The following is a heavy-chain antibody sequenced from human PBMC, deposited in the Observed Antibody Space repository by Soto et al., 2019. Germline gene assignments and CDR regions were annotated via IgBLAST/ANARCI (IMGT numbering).Heavy chain of an antibody. J-gene: IGHJ5*02. V-gene: IGHV4-34*02. CDR2: INHRGSA. Sequence: QVHLQQWGAGLLKPSETLSLTCAVYGESFIGYYSTWIRQPPGKGLEWIGEINHRGSANYNPSLKSRVTISVDTSNNQFSLKLSSVTAADTSVYYCARTDIVTTNCFDPWGQGTLVTVSS. CDR3: ARTDIVTTNCFDP. CDR1: GESFIGYY. D-gene: IGHD5-12*01.